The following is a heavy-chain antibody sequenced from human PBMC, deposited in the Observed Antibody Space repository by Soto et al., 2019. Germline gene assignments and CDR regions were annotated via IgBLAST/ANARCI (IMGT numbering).Heavy chain of an antibody. CDR2: IYHSGST. Sequence: ASETLSLTCAVSGGSTSSSNWWSWVRQPPGKGLEWIGEIYHSGSTNYNPSLKSRVTISVDKSKNQFSLKLSSVTAADTAVYYCARDPSIAARPLDYWGQGTLVTVSS. J-gene: IGHJ4*02. CDR1: GGSTSSSNW. V-gene: IGHV4-4*02. CDR3: ARDPSIAARPLDY. D-gene: IGHD6-6*01.